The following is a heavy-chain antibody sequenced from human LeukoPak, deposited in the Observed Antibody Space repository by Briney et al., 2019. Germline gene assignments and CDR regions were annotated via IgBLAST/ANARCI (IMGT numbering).Heavy chain of an antibody. V-gene: IGHV3-30-3*01. CDR1: GFTFSSYA. D-gene: IGHD3-10*01. J-gene: IGHJ4*02. CDR3: ARNLGSGSYYKVAY. CDR2: VSYDGGNK. Sequence: GGSLRLSCAASGFTFSSYAMHWVRQSPGKGLEWVAVVSYDGGNKYYADSVKGRFTISRDNSKNTLYLQMNSLRAEDTAVYYCARNLGSGSYYKVAYWGQGTLVTVSS.